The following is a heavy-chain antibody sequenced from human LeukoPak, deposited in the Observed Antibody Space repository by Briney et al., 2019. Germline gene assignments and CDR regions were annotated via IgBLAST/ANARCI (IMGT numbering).Heavy chain of an antibody. V-gene: IGHV3-30*04. Sequence: PGRSLRLSCAASGFTFSSYAMHWVRQAPGKGLEWVAVISYDGSNKYYADSVKGRFTISRDNSKNTLYLQMNSLRAEDTAVYYCARNYDRSGHVGAFDIWGQGTMVTVSS. J-gene: IGHJ3*02. CDR3: ARNYDRSGHVGAFDI. CDR1: GFTFSSYA. D-gene: IGHD3-22*01. CDR2: ISYDGSNK.